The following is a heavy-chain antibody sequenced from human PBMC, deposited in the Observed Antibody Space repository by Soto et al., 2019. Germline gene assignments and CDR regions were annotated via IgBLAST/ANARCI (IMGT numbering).Heavy chain of an antibody. Sequence: SETLSLTCTVSGGSISSGDYFWSWIRQPPGKGLVWIGYIYSTGSTYYNPSLKSRVTISVDTSKNQFSLKLNSATAADTAVYYCARRMPIDSYPFDYWGQGSLVTVSS. V-gene: IGHV4-30-4*01. CDR3: ARRMPIDSYPFDY. D-gene: IGHD2-2*01. CDR2: IYSTGST. J-gene: IGHJ4*02. CDR1: GGSISSGDYF.